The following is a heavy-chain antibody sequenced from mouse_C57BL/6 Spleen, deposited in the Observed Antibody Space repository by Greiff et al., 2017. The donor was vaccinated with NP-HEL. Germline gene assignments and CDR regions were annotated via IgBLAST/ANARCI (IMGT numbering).Heavy chain of an antibody. CDR2: IYPGDGDT. D-gene: IGHD3-1*01. Sequence: VQLQESGPELVKPGASVKISCKASGYAFSSSWMNWVKQRPGKGLEWIGRIYPGDGDTNYNGKFKGKATLTADKSSSTAYMQLSSLTSEDSAVYFCARSGRGDFDYGGQGTTLTVSS. CDR1: GYAFSSSW. CDR3: ARSGRGDFDY. J-gene: IGHJ2*01. V-gene: IGHV1-82*01.